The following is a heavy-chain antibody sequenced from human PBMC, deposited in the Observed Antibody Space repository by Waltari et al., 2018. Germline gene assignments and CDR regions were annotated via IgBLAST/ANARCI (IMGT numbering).Heavy chain of an antibody. CDR2: TNHRGST. V-gene: IGHV4-34*01. Sequence: QVQLQQWGAGLLKPSETLSLTCAVYGGSFSGYYWSWTRRPPGKGLEWIGETNHRGSTNYQPSLTSRVTISVDTSHHQFSLKLGSVAAGDTAVYYCARLGEVVAAAAEGYWGQGTLVTVAS. J-gene: IGHJ4*02. CDR1: GGSFSGYY. D-gene: IGHD6-13*01. CDR3: ARLGEVVAAAAEGY.